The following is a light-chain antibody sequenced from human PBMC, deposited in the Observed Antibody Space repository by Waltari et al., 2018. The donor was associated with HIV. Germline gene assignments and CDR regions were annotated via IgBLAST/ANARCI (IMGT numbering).Light chain of an antibody. CDR1: SSDVGAYDF. J-gene: IGLJ2*01. Sequence: QSALTQPASVSGSPGQSVTVSCTGTSSDVGAYDFVSWYQQHPAKAPKLMIYDVTKRPSGVSDRFSGSKSGNTASLTISGLQTDDEADYYCSSYTTNNTSVFGGGTKLTVL. CDR3: SSYTTNNTSV. V-gene: IGLV2-14*03. CDR2: DVT.